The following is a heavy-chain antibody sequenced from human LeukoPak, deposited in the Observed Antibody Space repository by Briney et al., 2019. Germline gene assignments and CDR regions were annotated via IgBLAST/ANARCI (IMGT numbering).Heavy chain of an antibody. CDR1: GYTFTSYG. CDR3: ARAVRPYCSSTSCRFSYMDV. V-gene: IGHV1-18*01. J-gene: IGHJ6*03. CDR2: ISAYNGNT. D-gene: IGHD2-2*01. Sequence: ASVKVSCKASGYTFTSYGISWVRQAPGQGLEWMGWISAYNGNTNYAQKLQGRVAMTTDTSTSTAYMELSSLRSEDTAVYYCARAVRPYCSSTSCRFSYMDVWGKGTTVTVSS.